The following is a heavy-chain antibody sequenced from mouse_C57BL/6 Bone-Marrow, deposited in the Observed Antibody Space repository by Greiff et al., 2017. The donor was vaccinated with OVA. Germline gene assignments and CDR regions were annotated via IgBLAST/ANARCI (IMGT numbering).Heavy chain of an antibody. CDR1: GFTFSDYG. CDR2: ISSGSSTI. Sequence: EVKVVESGGGLVKPGGSLKLSCAASGFTFSDYGMHWVRQAPEKGLEWVAYISSGSSTIYYADTVKGRFTISRDNAKNTLFLQMTSLRSEDTAMYYCARRAGYYGNYYWYFDVWGTGTTVTVSS. CDR3: ARRAGYYGNYYWYFDV. V-gene: IGHV5-17*01. J-gene: IGHJ1*03. D-gene: IGHD2-1*01.